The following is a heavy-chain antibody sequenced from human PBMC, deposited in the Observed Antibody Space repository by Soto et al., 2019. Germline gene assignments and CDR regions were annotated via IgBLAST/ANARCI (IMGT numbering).Heavy chain of an antibody. J-gene: IGHJ4*02. CDR1: GFTFGDYA. CDR3: TRDGDYYEFDY. Sequence: PGGSLRLSCTASGFTFGDYALSWVRQAPGTGLEWVGFIRSKAYGGTTEYAASVKGRFTISRDDSKSVAYLQMNSLKTEDTAVYYCTRDGDYYEFDYWGQGTLVTVSS. V-gene: IGHV3-49*04. CDR2: IRSKAYGGTT. D-gene: IGHD3-22*01.